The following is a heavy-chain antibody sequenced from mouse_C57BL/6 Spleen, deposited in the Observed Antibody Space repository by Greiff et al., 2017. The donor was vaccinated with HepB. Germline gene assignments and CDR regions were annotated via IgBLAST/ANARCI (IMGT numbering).Heavy chain of an antibody. V-gene: IGHV1-59*01. CDR2: IDPSDSYT. J-gene: IGHJ4*01. CDR3: ARFITTVVARAMDY. Sequence: QVQLQQPGAELVRPGTSVKLSCKASGYTFTSYWMHWVKQRPGQGLEWIGVIDPSDSYTNYNQKFKGKATLTVDTSSSTAYMQLSSLTSEDSAVYYCARFITTVVARAMDYWGQGTSVTVSS. CDR1: GYTFTSYW. D-gene: IGHD1-1*01.